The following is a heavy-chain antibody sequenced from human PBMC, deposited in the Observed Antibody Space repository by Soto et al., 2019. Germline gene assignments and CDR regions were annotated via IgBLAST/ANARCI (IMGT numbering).Heavy chain of an antibody. V-gene: IGHV4-59*01. CDR1: GASITSSY. Sequence: PSETLSLTCTLSGASITSSYCTWIRQPPGMGLEWIGSVYHVGNTNSNPSLRSRLTMSVDTSKNQLSLRLTSVTTADTAVYYCAREEKKAAPGTFGTNNLDFWGQGTALTV. J-gene: IGHJ6*02. CDR2: VYHVGNT. CDR3: AREEKKAAPGTFGTNNLDF. D-gene: IGHD6-13*01.